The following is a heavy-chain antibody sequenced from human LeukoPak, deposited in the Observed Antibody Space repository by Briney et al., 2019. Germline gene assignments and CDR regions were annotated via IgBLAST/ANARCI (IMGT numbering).Heavy chain of an antibody. CDR3: AKDLWAMIVVVFDY. V-gene: IGHV3-23*01. Sequence: GGSLRLSCAASGITFSFYAMSWVRQAPGKGLEWVSGISGSGGSTNYADSVKGRFTISRDNSKNTLYLQMNSLRAEDTAVYYCAKDLWAMIVVVFDYWGQGTLVTVSS. CDR2: ISGSGGST. D-gene: IGHD3-22*01. J-gene: IGHJ4*02. CDR1: GITFSFYA.